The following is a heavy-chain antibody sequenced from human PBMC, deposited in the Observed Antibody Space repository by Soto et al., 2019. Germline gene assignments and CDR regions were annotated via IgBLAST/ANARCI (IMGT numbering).Heavy chain of an antibody. CDR3: ARLLGSSPYYYGMDV. V-gene: IGHV1-69*13. CDR2: IIPIFGTA. D-gene: IGHD3-16*01. CDR1: GGTFSSYA. Sequence: SVKVSCKASGGTFSSYAISWVLQAPGQGLEWMGGIIPIFGTANYAQKFQGRVTITADESTSTAYMELSSLRSEDTAVYYCARLLGSSPYYYGMDVWGQGTTVTVSS. J-gene: IGHJ6*02.